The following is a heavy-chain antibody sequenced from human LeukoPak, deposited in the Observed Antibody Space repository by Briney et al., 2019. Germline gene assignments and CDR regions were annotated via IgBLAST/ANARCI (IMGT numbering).Heavy chain of an antibody. CDR2: IYHSGST. CDR3: ARGYVRSPDAFDI. Sequence: SETLSLTCAVSGVSISSSNWWSWVRQPPGKGLEWIGEIYHSGSTNYNPSLKSRVTISVDKSKNQFSLKLSSVTAADTAVYYCARGYVRSPDAFDIWGQGTMVTVSS. V-gene: IGHV4-4*02. CDR1: GVSISSSNW. D-gene: IGHD3-16*01. J-gene: IGHJ3*02.